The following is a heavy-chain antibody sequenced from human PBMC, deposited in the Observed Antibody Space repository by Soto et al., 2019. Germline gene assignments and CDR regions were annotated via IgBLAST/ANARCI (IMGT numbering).Heavy chain of an antibody. CDR1: GGAMTYGGYS. Sequence: PSETLSLPCSDSGGAMTYGGYSWSWIRQSPEKGLKWLGYIGPLETTYYNTSFKSRLSLSIDRTRKQFSLSLSSMPDAAQDVYYCDRGGGYDSFDFWGQGIKVADSS. J-gene: IGHJ4*02. V-gene: IGHV4-30-2*06. D-gene: IGHD2-15*01. CDR2: IGPLETT. CDR3: DRGGGYDSFDF.